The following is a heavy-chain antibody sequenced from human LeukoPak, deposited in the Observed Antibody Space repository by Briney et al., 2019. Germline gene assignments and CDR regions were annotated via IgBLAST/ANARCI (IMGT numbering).Heavy chain of an antibody. J-gene: IGHJ5*02. CDR3: AMSIVGATVT. CDR1: GGSISSYY. D-gene: IGHD1-26*01. Sequence: SETLSLTCTVSGGSISSYYWSWIRQPPGKGLEWIGYIYYSGSTNYNPSLKSRVTISVDTSKNQFSLKLSSVTAADTAVYYCAMSIVGATVTWAKGTLVTVSS. CDR2: IYYSGST. V-gene: IGHV4-59*01.